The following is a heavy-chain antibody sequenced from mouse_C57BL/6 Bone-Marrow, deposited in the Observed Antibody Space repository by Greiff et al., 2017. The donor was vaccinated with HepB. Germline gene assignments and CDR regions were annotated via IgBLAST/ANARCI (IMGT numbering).Heavy chain of an antibody. CDR1: AYTFTSYG. Sequence: QVQLQQPGAELVRPGSSVKLSCKASAYTFTSYGMGWVKQRPGQGLEWIGNIYPSDSETHYNQKFKDKATLTVDKSSSTAYMQLSSLTSEDSAVYSCARLTTVVALDDWGQGTTLTVSS. CDR2: IYPSDSET. V-gene: IGHV1-61*01. J-gene: IGHJ2*01. CDR3: ARLTTVVALDD. D-gene: IGHD1-1*01.